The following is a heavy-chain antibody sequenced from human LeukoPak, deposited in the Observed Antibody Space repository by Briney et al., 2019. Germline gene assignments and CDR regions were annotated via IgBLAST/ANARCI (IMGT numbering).Heavy chain of an antibody. CDR1: GYTFTSYG. D-gene: IGHD3-22*01. J-gene: IGHJ4*02. V-gene: IGHV1-18*01. CDR3: ARGGPYYYDSSGYADFDY. CDR2: ISAYNGNT. Sequence: ASVKVSCKASGYTFTSYGISWVRQAPGQGLEWMGWISAYNGNTNYAQKLQGRVTMTTDTSTSTAYMELRSLRSDDTAVYYCARGGPYYYDSSGYADFDYWGQGTLVTVSS.